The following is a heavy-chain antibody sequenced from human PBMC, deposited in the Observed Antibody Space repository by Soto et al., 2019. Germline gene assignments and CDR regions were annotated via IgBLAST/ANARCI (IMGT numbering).Heavy chain of an antibody. CDR2: ISAYNGNT. CDR3: ARDWALGYCSSSSCQNWFDP. CDR1: GYTFTSYG. Sequence: QVQLVQSGAEVRKSGAKVKVACKASGYTFTSYGISWVRQAAGQGLEWMGWISAYNGNTNYAQKLQGRVTMTTDTSTSTAYMELRSLRSDDTAVYYCARDWALGYCSSSSCQNWFDPWGQGTLVTVSS. V-gene: IGHV1-18*01. D-gene: IGHD2-2*01. J-gene: IGHJ5*02.